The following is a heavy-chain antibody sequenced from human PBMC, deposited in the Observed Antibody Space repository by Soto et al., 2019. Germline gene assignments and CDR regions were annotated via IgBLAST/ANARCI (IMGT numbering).Heavy chain of an antibody. V-gene: IGHV1-18*04. D-gene: IGHD5-12*01. CDR2: ISGDNGNT. CDR3: ARDQYSGYELFGLNGFAP. CDR1: GYTFTRYG. Sequence: QAHLEQSGAEVKKPGASVKVSCKASGYTFTRYGISWVRQAPGQGLEWMGWISGDNGNTKFAQRLQGRVTMTTNTSTSTAYMELRSLTSDDTAVYYCARDQYSGYELFGLNGFAPWGQGTLVIVSS. J-gene: IGHJ5*02.